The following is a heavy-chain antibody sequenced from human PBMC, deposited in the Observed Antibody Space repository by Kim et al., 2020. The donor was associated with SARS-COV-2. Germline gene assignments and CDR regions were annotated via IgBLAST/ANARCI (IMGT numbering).Heavy chain of an antibody. CDR3: AREVRTSSSWDFGNYYYYGMDV. J-gene: IGHJ6*02. CDR1: GFTFSSYA. Sequence: GGSLRLSCAASGFTFSSYAMHWVRQAPGKGLEWVAVISYDGSHKYYADSVKGRFTISRDNSKNTLYLQMNSLRAEDTAVYYCAREVRTSSSWDFGNYYYYGMDVWGQGTTVTVSS. D-gene: IGHD6-13*01. CDR2: ISYDGSHK. V-gene: IGHV3-30*04.